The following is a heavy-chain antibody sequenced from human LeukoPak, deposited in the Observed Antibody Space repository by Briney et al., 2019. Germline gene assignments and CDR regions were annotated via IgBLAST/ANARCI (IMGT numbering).Heavy chain of an antibody. V-gene: IGHV3-30*03. CDR1: GFTFSSYG. D-gene: IGHD2-15*01. CDR3: ARDWCAFDI. CDR2: ISYDGSNK. J-gene: IGHJ3*02. Sequence: GGSLRLSCAASGFTFSSYGMHWVRQAPGKGLEWVAVISYDGSNKYYADSVKGRFTISRDNSKNTLYLQMNSLRAEDTAVYYCARDWCAFDIWGQGTMVTVAS.